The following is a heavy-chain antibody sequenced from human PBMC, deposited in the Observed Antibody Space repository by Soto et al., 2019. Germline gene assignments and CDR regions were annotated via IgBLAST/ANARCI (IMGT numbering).Heavy chain of an antibody. Sequence: SETLSLTCTVSGGSISSYYWSWIRQPPGKGLEWIGYIYYSGSTNYNPSLKSRVTISADTSKNQFSLKLSSVTAADTAVYYCARCLYYDCWSGCNYGMDVWGQGTTVTGSS. D-gene: IGHD3-3*01. V-gene: IGHV4-59*01. J-gene: IGHJ6*02. CDR3: ARCLYYDCWSGCNYGMDV. CDR2: IYYSGST. CDR1: GGSISSYY.